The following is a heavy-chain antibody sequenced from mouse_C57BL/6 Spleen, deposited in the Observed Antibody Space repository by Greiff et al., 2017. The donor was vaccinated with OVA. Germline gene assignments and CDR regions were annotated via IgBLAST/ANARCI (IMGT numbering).Heavy chain of an antibody. CDR1: GYTFTSYW. CDR3: ARGYYGSSYDWYCDV. D-gene: IGHD1-1*01. CDR2: IHPTSGST. J-gene: IGHJ1*03. V-gene: IGHV1-64*01. Sequence: QVQLQQPGAELVKPGASVKLSCKASGYTFTSYWMHWVKQRPGQGLEWIGMIHPTSGSTNYNEKFKSKATLTVDKSSSTAYMQLSSLTSEDSAVYYCARGYYGSSYDWYCDVWGTGTTVTVSS.